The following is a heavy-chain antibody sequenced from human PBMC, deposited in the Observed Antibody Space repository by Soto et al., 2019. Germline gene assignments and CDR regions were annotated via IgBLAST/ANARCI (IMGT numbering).Heavy chain of an antibody. V-gene: IGHV4-59*01. D-gene: IGHD2-8*01. Sequence: SETLSLTCTVSGTSISSYYWSWIRQPPGKGLEWIANTHYSGTTNYNPSLASRVTLSVDTSKNQFSLKMTSVTAADRAMYFCARYNSYAIDYWGRGTLVTVSS. CDR1: GTSISSYY. CDR2: THYSGTT. J-gene: IGHJ4*02. CDR3: ARYNSYAIDY.